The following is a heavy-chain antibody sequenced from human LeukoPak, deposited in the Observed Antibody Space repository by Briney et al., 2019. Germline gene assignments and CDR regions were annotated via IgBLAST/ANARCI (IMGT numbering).Heavy chain of an antibody. Sequence: GGSLRLSCAASGFTVSSYEMNWVRQAPGKGLEWVSYISSSGSTICYADSVKGRFTISRDSAKNSLYLQMSSLRAEDTAVYYCARESSGNYYVGFDYWGQGTLVTVSS. D-gene: IGHD1-26*01. J-gene: IGHJ4*02. CDR2: ISSSGSTI. CDR1: GFTVSSYE. V-gene: IGHV3-48*03. CDR3: ARESSGNYYVGFDY.